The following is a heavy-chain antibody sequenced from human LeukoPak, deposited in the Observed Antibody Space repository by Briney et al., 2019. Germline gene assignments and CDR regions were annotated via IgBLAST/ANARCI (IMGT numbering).Heavy chain of an antibody. Sequence: ASVKVSCKASEYTLTDYYIHWIRQAPGQGLEWMGRISPNTGGTDHAQEFRDKITMTRDTSISTAYIELSRLISDDTAVYYCARGGRSGYRYFDYWGQGTLVTVSS. V-gene: IGHV1-2*06. CDR3: ARGGRSGYRYFDY. D-gene: IGHD5-18*01. J-gene: IGHJ4*02. CDR1: EYTLTDYY. CDR2: ISPNTGGT.